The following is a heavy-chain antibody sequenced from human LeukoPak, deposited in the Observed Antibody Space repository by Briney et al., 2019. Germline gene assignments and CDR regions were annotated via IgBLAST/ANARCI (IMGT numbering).Heavy chain of an antibody. D-gene: IGHD5-18*01. CDR2: ISYDGSNK. CDR3: AKEEQYSYAI. CDR1: GFTFSSYG. V-gene: IGHV3-30*18. J-gene: IGHJ4*02. Sequence: GGPLRLSCAASGFTFSSYGMHWVRQAPGKGLEWVAVISYDGSNKYYADPVKGRFTISRDNSKNTLYLQMNSLRAEDTAVYYCAKEEQYSYAIWGQGTLVTVFS.